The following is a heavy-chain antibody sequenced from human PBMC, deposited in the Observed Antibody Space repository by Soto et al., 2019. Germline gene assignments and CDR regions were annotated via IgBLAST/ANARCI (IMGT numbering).Heavy chain of an antibody. D-gene: IGHD1-26*01. CDR3: ASEGGSYFFSSQRSFDY. CDR2: IYYSGST. Sequence: QVQLQESGPGLVKPSETLSLTCTVSGGSVSSGSYYWSWIRQPPGKGLEWIGYIYYSGSTNYNPSLQSRVTISVDTSKNQFSLKLSSVTAADTAVYYCASEGGSYFFSSQRSFDYWGQGTLVTVSS. J-gene: IGHJ4*02. CDR1: GGSVSSGSYY. V-gene: IGHV4-61*01.